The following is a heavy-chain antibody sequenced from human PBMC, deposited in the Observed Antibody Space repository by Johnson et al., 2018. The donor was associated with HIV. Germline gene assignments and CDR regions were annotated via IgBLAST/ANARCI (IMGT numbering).Heavy chain of an antibody. Sequence: QVQLVESGGGVVQPGRSLRLSCAASGFTFSSYAMHWVRQAPGKGLEWVAVISYDGSNKYYADSVKGRFTISRDNSKNTLYLQMNSLSAEDTAVYYCARDGGYCSSTSCFRHWASAFDIWGQGTMVTVSS. J-gene: IGHJ3*02. CDR2: ISYDGSNK. V-gene: IGHV3-30-3*01. CDR1: GFTFSSYA. D-gene: IGHD2-2*01. CDR3: ARDGGYCSSTSCFRHWASAFDI.